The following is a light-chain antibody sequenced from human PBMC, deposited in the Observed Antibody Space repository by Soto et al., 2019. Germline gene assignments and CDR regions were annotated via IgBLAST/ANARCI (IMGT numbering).Light chain of an antibody. V-gene: IGKV1-27*01. CDR2: AAS. J-gene: IGKJ3*01. CDR1: QGINNY. CDR3: QKYSSVPV. Sequence: DIPMTQSPSSLSASVGDRVTITCRASQGINNYVAWYQQKPGKPPKLLLYAASTLQSGVPPRFSGSGSGTHVTLTINSLQPEDVATYSCQKYSSVPVFGPGTKVDIK.